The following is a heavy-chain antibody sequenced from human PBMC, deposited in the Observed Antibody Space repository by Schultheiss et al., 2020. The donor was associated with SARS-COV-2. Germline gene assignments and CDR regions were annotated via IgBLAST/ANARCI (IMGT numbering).Heavy chain of an antibody. CDR2: IYYSGST. J-gene: IGHJ6*02. D-gene: IGHD3-22*01. V-gene: IGHV4-61*08. CDR3: ARDRVGYYYDSSGYYSGYYYGMDV. Sequence: SQTLSLTCTVSGGSISSGGYYWSWIRQHPGKGLEWIGYIYYSGSTNYNPSLKSRVTISVDTSKNQFSLKLSSVTAADTAVYYCARDRVGYYYDSSGYYSGYYYGMDVWGQGTTVTVSS. CDR1: GGSISSGGYY.